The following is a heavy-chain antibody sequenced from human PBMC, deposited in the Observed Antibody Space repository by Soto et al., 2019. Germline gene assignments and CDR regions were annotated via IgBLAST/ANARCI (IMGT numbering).Heavy chain of an antibody. CDR2: FFYSGST. V-gene: IGHV4-59*12. CDR3: ARDKAATSSY. D-gene: IGHD1-26*01. J-gene: IGHJ4*02. Sequence: SETLSLTCTVSGGSISGYYWSWIRQPPGKGLEWIGYFFYSGSTSYNPSLRSRVTISVDKSKNQFSLKVSSVTAADTAVYYCARDKAATSSYWGQGTLVTVSS. CDR1: GGSISGYY.